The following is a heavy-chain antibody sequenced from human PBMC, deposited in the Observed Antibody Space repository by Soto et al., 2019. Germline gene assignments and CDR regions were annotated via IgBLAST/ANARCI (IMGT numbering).Heavy chain of an antibody. J-gene: IGHJ4*02. Sequence: QVLLVQSGAEVTRPGASIKISCKTSGYDFVRHHIHWVRQAPGQGLEWMAFINPSGGSATHAQKFQGRLTMTRATSTSTVYMELSGLRSEDAAVYYCARAYLSSAPTLSYFDYWGQGTLVTVSS. CDR1: GYDFVRHH. CDR3: ARAYLSSAPTLSYFDY. D-gene: IGHD3-22*01. CDR2: INPSGGSA. V-gene: IGHV1-46*01.